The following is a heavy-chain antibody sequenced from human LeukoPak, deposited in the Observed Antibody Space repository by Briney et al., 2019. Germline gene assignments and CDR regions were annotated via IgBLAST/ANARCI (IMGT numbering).Heavy chain of an antibody. CDR3: ARHPGIWSRIDY. CDR1: GGSISSYY. J-gene: IGHJ4*02. CDR2: IYYSGST. Sequence: SETLSLTCTVSGGSISSYYWSWIRQPPGKGLEWIGYIYYSGSTNYNPSLKSRVTISVDTSKNQFSLKLSSVTAADTAVYYCARHPGIWSRIDYWGQGTLVTVSS. D-gene: IGHD2-15*01. V-gene: IGHV4-59*08.